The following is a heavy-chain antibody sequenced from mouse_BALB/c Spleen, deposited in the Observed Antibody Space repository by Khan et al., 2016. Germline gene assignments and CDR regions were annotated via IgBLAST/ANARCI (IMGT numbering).Heavy chain of an antibody. Sequence: QIQLVQSGPELKKPGETVKISCKASGYTFTNYGMNWVKQAPGKGLKWMGWINTYTGEPTYADDFKGRFAFSLETSARTSYWQINNLKNEDRATYFCARMDGYYDYWGQGTTLTVSA. D-gene: IGHD2-3*01. CDR2: INTYTGEP. CDR3: ARMDGYYDY. CDR1: GYTFTNYG. V-gene: IGHV9-1*02. J-gene: IGHJ2*01.